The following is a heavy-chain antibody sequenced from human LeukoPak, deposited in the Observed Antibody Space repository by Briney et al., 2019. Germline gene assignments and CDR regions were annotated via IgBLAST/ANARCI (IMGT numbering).Heavy chain of an antibody. J-gene: IGHJ3*02. V-gene: IGHV4-39*07. Sequence: GSLRLSCAASGFTFSSYSMNWVRQAPGKGLEWIGSIYYSGNTYYKSSLKSRVTRAVDTSKNQFSLKLNSVTAADTAVYYCARESYYDSSGYSHDAFDIWGQGTMVTVSS. CDR1: GFTFSSYS. D-gene: IGHD3-22*01. CDR2: IYYSGNT. CDR3: ARESYYDSSGYSHDAFDI.